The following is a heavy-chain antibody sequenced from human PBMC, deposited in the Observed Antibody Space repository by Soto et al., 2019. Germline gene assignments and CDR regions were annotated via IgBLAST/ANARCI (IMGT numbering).Heavy chain of an antibody. Sequence: QVQLVESGGGVVQPGRSLRLSCAASGFTFSSYAMHWVRQTPGKGLEWVGVISYDGSNKYYADSVKGRFTISRDNSKNTLYLQMNSLRAEDTAVYYCARDRWDSNYFDYWGQRTLVTVSS. J-gene: IGHJ4*02. CDR3: ARDRWDSNYFDY. D-gene: IGHD1-26*01. V-gene: IGHV3-30-3*01. CDR2: ISYDGSNK. CDR1: GFTFSSYA.